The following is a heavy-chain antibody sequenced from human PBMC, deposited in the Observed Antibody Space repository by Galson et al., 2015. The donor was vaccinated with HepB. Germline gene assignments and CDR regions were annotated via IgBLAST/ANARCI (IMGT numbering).Heavy chain of an antibody. CDR1: GVTLSNYG. D-gene: IGHD6-13*01. V-gene: IGHV3-30*03. J-gene: IGHJ4*02. CDR2: VSYDGGTK. Sequence: SLRLSCAASGVTLSNYGMHWVRQAPGKGLEWVSDVSYDGGTKYYADSVKGRFTISKDNSRNTVYLQMDTLRPEDTAVYFCAREGDTYRSGRYGSWGQGTLVTVSS. CDR3: AREGDTYRSGRYGS.